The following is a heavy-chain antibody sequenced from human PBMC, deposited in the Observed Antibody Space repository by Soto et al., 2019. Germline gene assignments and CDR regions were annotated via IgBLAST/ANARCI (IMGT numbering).Heavy chain of an antibody. Sequence: QVQLVQSGAEVKKPGSSVKVSCKASGGTFSSYTISWVRQAPGQGLEWMGRIIPILGIANYAQKFQGRVKINADKSTSTDYMELSSLRSEDTAVYYCAREEADYDFWSGYYPDGGYWFDPWGQGTLVTVSS. V-gene: IGHV1-69*08. D-gene: IGHD3-3*01. CDR2: IIPILGIA. J-gene: IGHJ5*02. CDR1: GGTFSSYT. CDR3: AREEADYDFWSGYYPDGGYWFDP.